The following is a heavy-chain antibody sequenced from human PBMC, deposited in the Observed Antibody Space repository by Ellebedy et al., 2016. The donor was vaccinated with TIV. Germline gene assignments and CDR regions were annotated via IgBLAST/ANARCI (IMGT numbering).Heavy chain of an antibody. J-gene: IGHJ4*02. CDR2: ISGSGGST. V-gene: IGHV3-23*01. Sequence: GESLKISCAASGFTFSSYWMSWVRQAPGKGLEWVSAISGSGGSTYYADSVKGRFTISRDNSKNTLYLQMNSLRAEDTAVYYCAKNYGSGSYQANDYWGQGTLVTVSS. CDR1: GFTFSSYW. D-gene: IGHD3-10*01. CDR3: AKNYGSGSYQANDY.